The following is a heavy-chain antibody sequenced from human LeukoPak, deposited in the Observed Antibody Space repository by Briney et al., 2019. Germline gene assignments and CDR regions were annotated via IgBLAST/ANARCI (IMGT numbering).Heavy chain of an antibody. J-gene: IGHJ4*02. V-gene: IGHV4-31*03. CDR3: ARGAEDVLTGDDDFYFDN. D-gene: IGHD3-9*01. CDR1: GGSITSGGYY. CDR2: IYYSGST. Sequence: PSQTLSLTCSVSGGSITSGGYYWTWLRQHPGKGLEWIGYIYYSGSTFHNPSLKSRVSMSVDTSKNQFSLNLSSVTAADTAVYFCARGAEDVLTGDDDFYFDNWGQGSLVTVSS.